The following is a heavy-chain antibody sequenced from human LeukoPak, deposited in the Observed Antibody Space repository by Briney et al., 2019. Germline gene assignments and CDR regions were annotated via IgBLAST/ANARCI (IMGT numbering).Heavy chain of an antibody. V-gene: IGHV1-2*02. CDR2: INPNIGGT. J-gene: IGHJ5*02. CDR1: GYTFTGYY. Sequence: ASVKVSCKASGYTFTGYYMHWVRQAPGQGLEWMGWINPNIGGTNYAQKFQGRVTMTRDTSISTAYMERSRLRSDDTDVYYCARVATYGSGSYYSTWGQGNLVTVSS. D-gene: IGHD3-10*01. CDR3: ARVATYGSGSYYST.